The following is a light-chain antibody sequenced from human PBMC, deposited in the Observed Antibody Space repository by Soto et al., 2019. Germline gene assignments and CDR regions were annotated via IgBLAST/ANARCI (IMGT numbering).Light chain of an antibody. Sequence: QSVLTQPPSVSGAPGQRVTISCTGSTFNIGAGYDVHWYQQLPGAAPKILIHGNSNRPSGVPDRFSGSKSGTSASLAITGLQAEDEADYYCQSYDSSLRVVFGGGTKLTVL. CDR1: TFNIGAGYD. J-gene: IGLJ2*01. V-gene: IGLV1-40*01. CDR3: QSYDSSLRVV. CDR2: GNS.